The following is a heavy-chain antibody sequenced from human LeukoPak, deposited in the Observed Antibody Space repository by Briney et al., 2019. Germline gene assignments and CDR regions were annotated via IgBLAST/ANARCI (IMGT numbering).Heavy chain of an antibody. Sequence: GASVKVSCKASGYTFTSYYMHWVRQAPGQGLEWMGIINPSGGSTSYAQKFQGRVTMTRDTSTSTVYMELSRLRSDDTAVYYCARDLNSLIAARPDYYYYYMDVWGKGTTVTVSS. CDR1: GYTFTSYY. D-gene: IGHD6-6*01. CDR2: INPSGGST. CDR3: ARDLNSLIAARPDYYYYYMDV. J-gene: IGHJ6*03. V-gene: IGHV1-46*01.